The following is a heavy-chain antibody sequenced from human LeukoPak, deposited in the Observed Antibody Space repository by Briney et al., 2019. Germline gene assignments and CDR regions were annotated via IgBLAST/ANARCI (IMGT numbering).Heavy chain of an antibody. CDR3: ARDSPYYYDSRSSNYYYGMDV. V-gene: IGHV1-8*01. J-gene: IGHJ6*02. CDR1: GYTFTTYD. CDR2: MNPNSGNT. Sequence: ASVKVSCKASGYTFTTYDINWVRQATGQGLEWMGWMNPNSGNTGYAQRFQGRVTMTRDTSISTAYMELNSLTSEDTAVYYCARDSPYYYDSRSSNYYYGMDVWGQGTTVTVSS. D-gene: IGHD3-22*01.